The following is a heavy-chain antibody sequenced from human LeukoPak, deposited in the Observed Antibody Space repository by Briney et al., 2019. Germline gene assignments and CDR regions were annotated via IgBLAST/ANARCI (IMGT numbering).Heavy chain of an antibody. V-gene: IGHV3-21*01. CDR2: ISSSSSYI. D-gene: IGHD5-18*01. CDR1: GFTFSSYS. CDR3: ARGENNYGYYYFDD. J-gene: IGHJ4*02. Sequence: GGSLRLSCAASGFTFSSYSMNWVRQAPGKGLEWVSSISSSSSYIYYADSVKGRFTISRDNAKNSLYLQMNSLRAEDTAVYYCARGENNYGYYYFDDWGQGTLVTVSS.